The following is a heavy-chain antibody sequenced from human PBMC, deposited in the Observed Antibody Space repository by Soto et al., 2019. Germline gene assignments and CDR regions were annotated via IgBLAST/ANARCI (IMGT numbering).Heavy chain of an antibody. CDR3: AKAPWDTSGWKTDY. J-gene: IGHJ4*02. Sequence: QVQLQESGPGLVKPSETLSLTCTVSGDSISSLYWSWIRQPPGKGLEWIGYIYYSGSINYNPSLKSRVTISVDPSKTQFSLRLSSVTAADTAVYYGAKAPWDTSGWKTDYWGQGTLVTVSS. CDR1: GDSISSLY. V-gene: IGHV4-59*01. CDR2: IYYSGSI. D-gene: IGHD6-19*01.